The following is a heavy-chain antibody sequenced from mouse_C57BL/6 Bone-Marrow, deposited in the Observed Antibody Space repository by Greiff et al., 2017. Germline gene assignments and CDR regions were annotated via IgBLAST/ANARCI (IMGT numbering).Heavy chain of an antibody. J-gene: IGHJ2*01. CDR1: GFSLTSYG. D-gene: IGHD2-5*01. CDR3: ARRSNYEYYFDY. Sequence: QVHVKQSGPGLVQPSQSLSITCTVSGFSLTSYGVHWVRQSPGKGLEWLGVIWSGGSTDYNAAFISRLSISKDNSKSQVFFKMNSLQADDTAIYYCARRSNYEYYFDYWGQGTTLTVSS. CDR2: IWSGGST. V-gene: IGHV2-2*01.